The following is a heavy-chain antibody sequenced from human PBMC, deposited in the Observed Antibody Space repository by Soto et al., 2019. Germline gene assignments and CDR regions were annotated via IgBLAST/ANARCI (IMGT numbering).Heavy chain of an antibody. CDR1: GGSFSGYY. D-gene: IGHD3-9*01. Sequence: PSETLSLTCAVYGGSFSGYYWSWIRQPPGKGLEWIGEINHSGSTNYNPSLKSRVTISVDTSKNQFSLKLSSVTAADTAVYYCARATSGPGILTRHYYYYGMDVWGQGTTVTVSS. V-gene: IGHV4-34*01. CDR3: ARATSGPGILTRHYYYYGMDV. CDR2: INHSGST. J-gene: IGHJ6*02.